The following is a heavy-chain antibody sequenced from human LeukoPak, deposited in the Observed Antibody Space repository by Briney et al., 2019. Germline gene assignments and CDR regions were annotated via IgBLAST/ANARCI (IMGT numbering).Heavy chain of an antibody. CDR1: GFTFSDYW. Sequence: GGSLRLSCATSGFTFSDYWMHWVRQAPGKGLEWVASIREDGGLQYYLDSVKGLFTISRDNAENSLLLQMASLRTEDTAVYYCRVDTGYWGQGTLVIVSS. CDR3: RVDTGY. J-gene: IGHJ4*02. CDR2: IREDGGLQ. V-gene: IGHV3-7*01.